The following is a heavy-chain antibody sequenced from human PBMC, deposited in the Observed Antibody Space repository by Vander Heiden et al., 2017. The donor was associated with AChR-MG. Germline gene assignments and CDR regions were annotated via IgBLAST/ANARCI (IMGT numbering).Heavy chain of an antibody. CDR1: GYTFTSYD. Sequence: QVQLVQSGAEVKKPGASVKVSCKASGYTFTSYDLNWVRQATGQGLEWMGWMNPNSGNTGYAQKFQGRVTMTRDTSISTAYMELSSLRSEDTAMYYCARVSRKGHLPKNDYDYWGQGTLVTVSS. CDR3: ARVSRKGHLPKNDYDY. CDR2: MNPNSGNT. V-gene: IGHV1-8*01. J-gene: IGHJ4*02.